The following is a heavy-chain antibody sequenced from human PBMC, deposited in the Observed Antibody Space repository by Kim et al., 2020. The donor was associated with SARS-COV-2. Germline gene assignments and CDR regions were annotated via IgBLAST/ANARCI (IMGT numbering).Heavy chain of an antibody. CDR2: INPSGGST. CDR3: ARGPRITMTPLYPLGY. D-gene: IGHD3-22*01. V-gene: IGHV1-46*01. Sequence: ASVKVSCKASGYTFTSYYMHWVRQAPGQGLEWMGIINPSGGSTSYAQKFQGRVTMTRDTSTSTVYMELSSLRSEDTAVYYCARGPRITMTPLYPLGYWGQGTLVTVSS. J-gene: IGHJ4*02. CDR1: GYTFTSYY.